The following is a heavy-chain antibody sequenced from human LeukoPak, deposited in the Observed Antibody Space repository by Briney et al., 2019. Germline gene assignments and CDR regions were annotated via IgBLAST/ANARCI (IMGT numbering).Heavy chain of an antibody. Sequence: PSETLSLTCTVSGGSISSYYWSWIRQPAGKGLEWIGRIYISGSGSTNYNPSLKSRVTMSVDTSKNQFSLKLSSVTAADTAVYYCARGGGGYPNGYWGQGTLVTISS. V-gene: IGHV4-4*07. CDR1: GGSISSYY. D-gene: IGHD5-18*01. J-gene: IGHJ4*02. CDR3: ARGGGGYPNGY. CDR2: IYISGSGST.